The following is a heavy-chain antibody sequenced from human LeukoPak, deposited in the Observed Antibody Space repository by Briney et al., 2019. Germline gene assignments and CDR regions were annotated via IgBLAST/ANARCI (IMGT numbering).Heavy chain of an antibody. CDR2: ISAYNGNT. D-gene: IGHD2-2*02. CDR3: AREEGYCSSTSCYRSRPFDP. Sequence: ASVKVSCKASGYTFTSYGISWVRQAPGQGLEWMGWISAYNGNTNYAQKLQGRVTMTTDTSTSTAYMELRSLRSDDTAVYYCAREEGYCSSTSCYRSRPFDPWGQGTLVTVSS. CDR1: GYTFTSYG. J-gene: IGHJ5*02. V-gene: IGHV1-18*01.